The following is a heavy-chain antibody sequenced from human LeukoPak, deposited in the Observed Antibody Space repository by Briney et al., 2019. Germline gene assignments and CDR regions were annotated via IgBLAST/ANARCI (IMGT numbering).Heavy chain of an antibody. D-gene: IGHD6-13*01. Sequence: SGGSLRLSCAASGFMFSSYGMHWVRQAPGKGLEWVSYISSSSSLIYYADSVKGRFTISRDNAKNSLYLQMNSLRVEDTAVYYCARVGSSWVTIDYWGQGTLVTVSS. V-gene: IGHV3-48*04. CDR1: GFMFSSYG. J-gene: IGHJ4*02. CDR2: ISSSSSLI. CDR3: ARVGSSWVTIDY.